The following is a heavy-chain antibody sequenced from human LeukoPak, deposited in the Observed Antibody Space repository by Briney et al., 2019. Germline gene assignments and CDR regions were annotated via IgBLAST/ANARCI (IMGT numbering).Heavy chain of an antibody. Sequence: SETLSLTCTGSGGSISSHYWSWIRQPPGKGLEWIGYIYYSGSTNYNPSLKSRVTISVDTSKNQFSLKLSSVTAADTAVYYCARESGSSSWYTLWGQGTLVTVSS. D-gene: IGHD6-13*01. J-gene: IGHJ4*02. CDR1: GGSISSHY. CDR2: IYYSGST. V-gene: IGHV4-59*11. CDR3: ARESGSSSWYTL.